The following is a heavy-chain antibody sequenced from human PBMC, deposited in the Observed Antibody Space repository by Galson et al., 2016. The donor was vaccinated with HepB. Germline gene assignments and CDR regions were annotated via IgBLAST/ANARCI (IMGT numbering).Heavy chain of an antibody. J-gene: IGHJ4*02. D-gene: IGHD3-10*01. CDR1: GFSFTSNW. CDR2: IYPGDSDT. V-gene: IGHV5-51*01. CDR3: VKPAGINMVRGVVFDSFDY. Sequence: QSGAEVKKPGESLMISCKGSGFSFTSNWIAWVRQMPGKGLEWMGIIYPGDSDTRYSPSFEGQVTISADKSISTAYLQWSRLKASDTAIYYCVKPAGINMVRGVVFDSFDYWGQGALVTVSS.